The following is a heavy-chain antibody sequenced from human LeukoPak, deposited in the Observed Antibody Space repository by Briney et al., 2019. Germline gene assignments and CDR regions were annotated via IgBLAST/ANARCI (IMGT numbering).Heavy chain of an antibody. D-gene: IGHD1-26*01. V-gene: IGHV4-34*01. CDR2: INHSGST. Sequence: PSETLSLTCAVYGGSFSGYYWSWIRQPPGKGLEWIGEINHSGSTNYNPSLKSRVTISVDTSKNQFSLKLSSVTAADTAVYYCARDPSPFYSGSYLGFDPWGQGTLVTVSS. J-gene: IGHJ5*02. CDR3: ARDPSPFYSGSYLGFDP. CDR1: GGSFSGYY.